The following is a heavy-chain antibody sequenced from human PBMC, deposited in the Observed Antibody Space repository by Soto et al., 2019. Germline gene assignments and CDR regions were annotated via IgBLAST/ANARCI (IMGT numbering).Heavy chain of an antibody. V-gene: IGHV3-23*01. J-gene: IGHJ6*03. CDR1: GFTFSSYA. CDR2: ISDSGST. D-gene: IGHD2-15*01. Sequence: EVQLLESGGGLVQPGGSRRLSCAASGFTFSSYAMSWVRQAPGKGLEWVSTISDSGSTYYADSVKGRFTISRDISKNTLYVQMSSLRAGDTAVYYWAKGGEGYCSGTSCLYHMDAWGKGTTVTVSS. CDR3: AKGGEGYCSGTSCLYHMDA.